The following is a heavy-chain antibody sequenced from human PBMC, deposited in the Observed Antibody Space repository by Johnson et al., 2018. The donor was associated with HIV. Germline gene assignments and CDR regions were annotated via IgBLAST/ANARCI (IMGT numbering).Heavy chain of an antibody. V-gene: IGHV3-11*01. CDR1: GSTFSDHY. CDR3: ARGGLGYQNIHDPFDI. J-gene: IGHJ3*02. D-gene: IGHD2-2*01. Sequence: QVQLVESGGGVVQPGRSLRLSCVVSGSTFSDHYMSWIRQAPGKGLEWVSYISSSGGTIYYSDSVKGRFTISRDNAKNSLFLQMNSLRVEDTALYYCARGGLGYQNIHDPFDIWGQGTMVTVSS. CDR2: ISSSGGTI.